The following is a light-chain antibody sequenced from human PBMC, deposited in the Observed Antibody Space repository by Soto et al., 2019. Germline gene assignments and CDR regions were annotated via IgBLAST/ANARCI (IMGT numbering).Light chain of an antibody. CDR1: QDIKNY. J-gene: IGKJ4*01. CDR3: LQSYNYPLT. CDR2: AAS. V-gene: IGKV1-39*01. Sequence: DIQMTQPPSSLSASVGDRVTITCQASQDIKNYLTWYQHKPGKAHKXLIYAASSLQTGVPSRFTGSGSGTELTITINSLQPEDFATYYCLQSYNYPLTFGEGTKVEIK.